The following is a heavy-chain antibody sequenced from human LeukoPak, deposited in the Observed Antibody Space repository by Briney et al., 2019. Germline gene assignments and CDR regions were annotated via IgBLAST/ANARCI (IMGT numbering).Heavy chain of an antibody. Sequence: ASVKVSCKASGYNFFTYGITWVRQAPGQGLEWMGWISPHNGNANYAQKFQDRVIMTTDTSTNTAFMEVRSLRSDDTAMYYCARGTIPTTGLFDYWGQGTLVTVSS. CDR3: ARGTIPTTGLFDY. V-gene: IGHV1-18*01. CDR2: ISPHNGNA. J-gene: IGHJ4*02. CDR1: GYNFFTYG. D-gene: IGHD1-1*01.